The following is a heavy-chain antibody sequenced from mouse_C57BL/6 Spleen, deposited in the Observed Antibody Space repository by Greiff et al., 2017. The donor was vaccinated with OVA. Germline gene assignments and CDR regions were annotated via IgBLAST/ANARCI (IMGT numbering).Heavy chain of an antibody. CDR3: AREGYYGSSYYFDY. CDR1: GYTFTSYW. D-gene: IGHD1-1*01. Sequence: VQLQQPGAELVKPGASVKMSCKASGYTFTSYWITWVKQRPGQGLEWIGDIYPGSGSTNYNEKFKSKATPTVDTSSSTAYMQLSSLTSEDSAVYYCAREGYYGSSYYFDYWGQGTTLTVSS. V-gene: IGHV1-55*01. J-gene: IGHJ2*01. CDR2: IYPGSGST.